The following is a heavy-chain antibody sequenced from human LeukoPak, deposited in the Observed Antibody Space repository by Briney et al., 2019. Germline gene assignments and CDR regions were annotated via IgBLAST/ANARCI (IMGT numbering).Heavy chain of an antibody. Sequence: ASVKVSCKASGYTFTGYYMHWVRQAPGQGLEWMGWINPNSGGTNYAQKFQGRVTMTRDTSISTAYMELSRLRSDDTAVYYCARDGISYDFWSGYCDYWGQGTVVTVSS. V-gene: IGHV1-2*02. CDR1: GYTFTGYY. J-gene: IGHJ4*02. CDR2: INPNSGGT. CDR3: ARDGISYDFWSGYCDY. D-gene: IGHD3-3*01.